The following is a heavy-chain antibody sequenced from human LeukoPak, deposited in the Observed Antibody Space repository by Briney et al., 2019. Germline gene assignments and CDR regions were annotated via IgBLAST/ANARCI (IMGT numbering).Heavy chain of an antibody. CDR1: GGTFSSYA. CDR3: ARSGVDYYFDY. D-gene: IGHD6-25*01. V-gene: IGHV1-69*05. J-gene: IGHJ4*02. CDR2: IIPIFGTA. Sequence: SVTVSCTASGGTFSSYAISWVRQAPGQGLERMGRIIPIFGTANYAQKFQGRVTITTDESTSTAYMELSSLRSEDTAVYYCARSGVDYYFDYWGQGTLVTVSS.